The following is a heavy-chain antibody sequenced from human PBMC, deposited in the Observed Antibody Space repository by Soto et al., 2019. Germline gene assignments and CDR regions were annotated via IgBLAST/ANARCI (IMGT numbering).Heavy chain of an antibody. J-gene: IGHJ5*02. CDR3: ARVDRSSMVVFS. CDR1: GDSISSGDYY. V-gene: IGHV4-31*03. Sequence: PSETLSLTCTVSGDSISSGDYYWSWIRQHPGKGLEWIGYIYYSGTTYYNPTLKSRISISVDTSKNHFSLKLSSVTAADTAVYYCARVDRSSMVVFSWGQGTLVTVSS. D-gene: IGHD3-10*01. CDR2: IYYSGTT.